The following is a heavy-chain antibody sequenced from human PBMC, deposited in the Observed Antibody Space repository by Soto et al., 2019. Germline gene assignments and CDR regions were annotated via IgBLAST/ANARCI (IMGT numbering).Heavy chain of an antibody. Sequence: EVQLVESGGGLVQPGGSLRLSCAASGVTVSSNYMSWVRQAPGKGREWVSVIYTVGSTFYADSVKGRFTISRDKSKNTLYLQMTGVRGEDSAIYGCTRSSSVRKLDRPYWGQGILVTVSS. CDR2: IYTVGST. V-gene: IGHV3-66*01. D-gene: IGHD1-1*01. CDR3: TRSSSVRKLDRPY. CDR1: GVTVSSNY. J-gene: IGHJ4*02.